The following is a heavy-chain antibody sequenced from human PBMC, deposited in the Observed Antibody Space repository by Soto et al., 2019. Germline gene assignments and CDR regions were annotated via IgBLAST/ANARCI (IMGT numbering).Heavy chain of an antibody. J-gene: IGHJ4*02. CDR2: INPGPSSA. D-gene: IGHD2-15*01. CDR3: AGASSRVSSVVAAY. Sequence: ASVKVSCKASNDSLSSHFIHWVRQAPGEGLEWMGIINPGPSSASYSKEFQGRLTLTSDMPSRTVYMQLSNLRSDDTAVYYCAGASSRVSSVVAAYWGQGTLVTVSS. CDR1: NDSLSSHF. V-gene: IGHV1-46*01.